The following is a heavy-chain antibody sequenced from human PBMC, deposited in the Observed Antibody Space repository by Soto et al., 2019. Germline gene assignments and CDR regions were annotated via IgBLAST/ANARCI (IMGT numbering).Heavy chain of an antibody. J-gene: IGHJ6*03. D-gene: IGHD2-2*01. CDR1: GFTFSSHG. CDR3: AKDECSSTTCGHFYYLYYMAV. V-gene: IGHV3-30*18. Sequence: QVQLVESGGGVVQPGKSLRLACAASGFTFSSHGMHWVRQAPGKGVGWVARISYDGSDKYSADSVKGRFTLSRDNSKNTLYLPMNRLSGDDTAVYYCAKDECSSTTCGHFYYLYYMAVWGKGTTVTVSS. CDR2: ISYDGSDK.